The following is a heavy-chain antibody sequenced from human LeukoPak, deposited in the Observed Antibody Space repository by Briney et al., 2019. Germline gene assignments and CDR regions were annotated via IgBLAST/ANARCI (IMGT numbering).Heavy chain of an antibody. J-gene: IGHJ3*02. CDR3: ARGGGARCGAFDI. CDR1: GYTFTSYG. CDR2: INPNSGDT. V-gene: IGHV1-2*02. Sequence: PVASVKVSCKASGYTFTSYGISWVRQAPGQGLEWMGWINPNSGDTNYAQKFQGRVTMTRDTSISTVYMELSGLRSDDTAVYYCARGGGARCGAFDIWGQGTRVTVSS. D-gene: IGHD3-16*01.